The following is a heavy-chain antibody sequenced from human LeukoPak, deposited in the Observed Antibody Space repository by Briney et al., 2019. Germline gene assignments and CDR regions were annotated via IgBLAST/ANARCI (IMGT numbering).Heavy chain of an antibody. CDR1: GFTFSDHY. CDR3: ARGHWGLDY. CDR2: IYNGGDTI. V-gene: IGHV3-11*04. D-gene: IGHD7-27*01. Sequence: GGSLRLSCATSGFTFSDHYMTWIRQAPGKGLETVSYIYNGGDTIYYADSVRGRFTISRVNAESSLYLQMNSLRAEDTAVYYCARGHWGLDYWGRGTLVTVSS. J-gene: IGHJ4*02.